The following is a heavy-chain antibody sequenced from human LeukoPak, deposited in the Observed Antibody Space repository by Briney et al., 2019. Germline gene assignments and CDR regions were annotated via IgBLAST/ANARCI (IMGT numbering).Heavy chain of an antibody. Sequence: PGGSLRLSCAASGFTFSSYWMHWVRQAPGKGLVWVSRINSDGSSTSYADSVKGRFTISRDNAKNTLYLQMNSLRAEDTAVYYWARDVYYDSSRGIGDYWGQGTLVTVSS. V-gene: IGHV3-74*01. CDR2: INSDGSST. D-gene: IGHD3-22*01. CDR3: ARDVYYDSSRGIGDY. CDR1: GFTFSSYW. J-gene: IGHJ4*02.